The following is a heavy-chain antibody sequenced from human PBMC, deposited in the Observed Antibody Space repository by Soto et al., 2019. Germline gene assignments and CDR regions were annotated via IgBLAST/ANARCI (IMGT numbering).Heavy chain of an antibody. V-gene: IGHV3-21*01. J-gene: IGHJ4*02. CDR2: ISSSSSYI. D-gene: IGHD6-19*01. Sequence: EVQLVESGGGLVKPGGSLRLSCAASGFTFSSYSMNWVRQAPGKGLEWVSSISSSSSYIYYADSVKGRFTISRDNAKNSLYLQMNSLRADDTAVYYCARDPRIAVAGTRFDFWGQGTLVTVSS. CDR3: ARDPRIAVAGTRFDF. CDR1: GFTFSSYS.